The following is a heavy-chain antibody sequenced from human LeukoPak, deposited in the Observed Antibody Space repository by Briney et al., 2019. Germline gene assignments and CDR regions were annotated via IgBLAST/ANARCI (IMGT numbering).Heavy chain of an antibody. J-gene: IGHJ4*02. CDR1: GFSFSGYS. V-gene: IGHV3-21*01. CDR3: SRSPQGTGSPADY. CDR2: ISSSSKYI. D-gene: IGHD1-1*01. Sequence: GGSLRLSCSGSGFSFSGYSMNWVRQAPGRGLVWVSSISSSSKYIYYADSVKGRFTISRDNAKNSLYLQMNSLTAEDTAVYYCSRSPQGTGSPADYWGQGTLVTVSS.